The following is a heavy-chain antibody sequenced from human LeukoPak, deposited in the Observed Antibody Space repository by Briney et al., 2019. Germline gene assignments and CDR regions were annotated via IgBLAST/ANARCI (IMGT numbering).Heavy chain of an antibody. V-gene: IGHV1-24*01. CDR3: ATVFLRSSTSCYNY. J-gene: IGHJ4*02. CDR2: FDPEDGET. CDR1: GYTLTELS. Sequence: ASVKVSCKVSGYTLTELSMHWVRQAPGKGLEWMGGFDPEDGETIYAQKFQGRVTMTEDTSTDTAYMELSSLRSEDTAVYYCATVFLRSSTSCYNYWGQGTLVTVSS. D-gene: IGHD2-2*02.